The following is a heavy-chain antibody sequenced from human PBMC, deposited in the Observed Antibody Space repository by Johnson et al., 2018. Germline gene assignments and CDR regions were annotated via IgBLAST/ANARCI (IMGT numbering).Heavy chain of an antibody. CDR3: ARRAAGAFGI. D-gene: IGHD6-13*01. CDR2: LYYRGST. V-gene: IGHV4-39*01. CDR1: GGSISSSSYY. J-gene: IGHJ3*02. Sequence: QVQLQESGPGLVKPSETLSLTCTVGGSISSSSYYWDWIRQPPGKGLEWIGSLYYRGSTYYNPSLKSPVPMSVDTSKNQFSLKLSSVTDADTAVFYCARRAAGAFGIWGQGTLVTVSS.